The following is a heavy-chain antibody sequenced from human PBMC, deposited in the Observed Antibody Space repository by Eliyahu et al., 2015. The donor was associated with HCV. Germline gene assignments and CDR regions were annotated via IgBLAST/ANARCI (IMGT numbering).Heavy chain of an antibody. D-gene: IGHD5-24*01. CDR1: GGSFSGYY. CDR2: INHSGST. J-gene: IGHJ4*02. Sequence: QVQLQQWGAGLLKPSETLSLTCAVYGGSFSGYYWSWIRQPPGKGLEWIGEINHSGSTNYNPSLKSRVTISVDTSKNQFSLKLSSVTAADTAVYYCARWGRDGYNADYWGQGTLVHRLL. V-gene: IGHV4-34*01. CDR3: ARWGRDGYNADY.